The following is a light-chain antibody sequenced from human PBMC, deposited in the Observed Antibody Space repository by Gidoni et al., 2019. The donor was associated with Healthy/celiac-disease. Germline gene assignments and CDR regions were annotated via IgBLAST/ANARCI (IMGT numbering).Light chain of an antibody. CDR1: QRISSW. Sequence: DIQMTQSPSTLSASVGDRVTITCRASQRISSWLAWYQQKPGKAPKLLIYKASSVASGVQSRFSGSGSGTEFTLTISSLQPDDFATYYCQQYNSYSYTFGQGTKLEIK. V-gene: IGKV1-5*03. CDR2: KAS. J-gene: IGKJ2*01. CDR3: QQYNSYSYT.